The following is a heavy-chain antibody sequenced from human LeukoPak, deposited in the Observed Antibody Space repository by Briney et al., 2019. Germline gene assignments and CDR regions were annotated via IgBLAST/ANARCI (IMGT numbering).Heavy chain of an antibody. D-gene: IGHD3-10*01. Sequence: GGSLRLSCAASGSTFSRYWMHWVRQAPGKGLVWVSGVKSDGSDIIYADSVKGRFTISRDNAKNTLYLQMDSLRAEDTAVYYCTTGIGNYYYYWGQGTLVTVAS. CDR2: VKSDGSDI. CDR3: TTGIGNYYYY. J-gene: IGHJ4*02. CDR1: GSTFSRYW. V-gene: IGHV3-74*01.